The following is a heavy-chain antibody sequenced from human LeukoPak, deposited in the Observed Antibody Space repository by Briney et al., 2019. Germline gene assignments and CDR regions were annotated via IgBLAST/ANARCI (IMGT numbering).Heavy chain of an antibody. D-gene: IGHD3-10*01. V-gene: IGHV1-2*02. CDR1: GYTFTGYY. CDR3: ARALWFGEFNHLDY. Sequence: GASVKVSCKASGYTFTGYYMHWVRQAPGQGLEWMGWINPNSGGTNYAQKFQGRVTMTRDTSISTAYMELSRLRSDDTAVYYCARALWFGEFNHLDYWGQGTLVTVSS. CDR2: INPNSGGT. J-gene: IGHJ4*02.